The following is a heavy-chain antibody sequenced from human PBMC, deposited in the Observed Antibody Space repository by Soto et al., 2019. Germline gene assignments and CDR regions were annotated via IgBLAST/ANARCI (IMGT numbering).Heavy chain of an antibody. D-gene: IGHD2-21*02. J-gene: IGHJ4*02. Sequence: QVQLQESGPGLVKPSQTLSLTCTVSGGSISSGGYYWSWIRQHPGKGLEWIGYIYYSGSTYYNPSLKSRVTISVATSQNQSALTLSSVTAADTAVYYCARDRGGVWGGDYPPLGFDYWGQGTLVTVSS. CDR2: IYYSGST. CDR1: GGSISSGGYY. V-gene: IGHV4-31*03. CDR3: ARDRGGVWGGDYPPLGFDY.